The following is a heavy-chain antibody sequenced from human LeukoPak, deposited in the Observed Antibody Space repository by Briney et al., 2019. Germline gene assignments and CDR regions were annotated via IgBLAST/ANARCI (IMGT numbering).Heavy chain of an antibody. Sequence: GRSLRLSCAASGFTFSSYGMHWVRQAPGKGLEWVAVIWYDGSSKYYADSVKGRFTISRDNSKNTLYLQMNSLRAEDTAVYYCARDPAAGTLDYWGQGTLVTVSS. J-gene: IGHJ4*02. V-gene: IGHV3-33*01. CDR3: ARDPAAGTLDY. D-gene: IGHD6-13*01. CDR1: GFTFSSYG. CDR2: IWYDGSSK.